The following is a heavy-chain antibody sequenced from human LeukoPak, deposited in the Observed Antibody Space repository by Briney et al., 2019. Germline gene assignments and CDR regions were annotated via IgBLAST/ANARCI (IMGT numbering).Heavy chain of an antibody. CDR3: AEDARRWSN. J-gene: IGHJ4*02. CDR1: GFTFSRYG. D-gene: IGHD4/OR15-4a*01. V-gene: IGHV3-23*01. CDR2: ISGSGGST. Sequence: RGSLRLSCAASGFTFSRYGMYWVRQAPGKGLEWVSAISGSGGSTYYADSVKGRFTISRDNSKNTLYLQMNSLRAEDTAVYYCAEDARRWSNWGQGTLVTVSS.